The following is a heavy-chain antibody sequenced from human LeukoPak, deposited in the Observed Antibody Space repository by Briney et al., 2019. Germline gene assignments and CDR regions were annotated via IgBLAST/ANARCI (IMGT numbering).Heavy chain of an antibody. V-gene: IGHV4-34*01. D-gene: IGHD3-22*01. CDR2: INHSRST. Sequence: SETLSLTCAVYGWSFSGYYLSWIRQPPGKGLEWIGEINHSRSTNYNPSLKSRVTVSVDTSKNQFSLKLSSVTAADTAVYYCARERGLGVYYYDSSGYRDAFDIWGQGTMVTVSS. J-gene: IGHJ3*02. CDR3: ARERGLGVYYYDSSGYRDAFDI. CDR1: GWSFSGYY.